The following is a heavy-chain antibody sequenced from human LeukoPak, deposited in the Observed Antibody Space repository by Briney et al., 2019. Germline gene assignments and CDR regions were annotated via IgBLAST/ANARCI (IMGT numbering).Heavy chain of an antibody. J-gene: IGHJ6*03. CDR1: GGSISSYY. CDR2: IYTSGST. Sequence: SETLSLTCTVSGGSISSYYWSWIRQPAGKGLEWIGRIYTSGSTNYNPSLKSRVTMSVDTSKDQFSLKLSSVTAADTAVYYCAREYCTNGVCRPYYYYYMDVWGKGTTVTVSS. CDR3: AREYCTNGVCRPYYYYYMDV. V-gene: IGHV4-4*07. D-gene: IGHD2-8*01.